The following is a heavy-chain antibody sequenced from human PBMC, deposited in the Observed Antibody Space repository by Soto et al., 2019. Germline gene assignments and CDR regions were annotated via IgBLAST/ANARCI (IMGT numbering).Heavy chain of an antibody. CDR3: TRGPPNWGFDY. J-gene: IGHJ4*02. CDR2: MSPKSGNT. CDR1: GYTFTNYD. V-gene: IGHV1-8*01. Sequence: QVQLVQSGAEVKKPGASVKVSCKASGYTFTNYDINWVRQTTGQGLEWMGWMSPKSGNTGYAQQLQGRVTMTRDTSISTAYMELSSLRSEDTAVYFCTRGPPNWGFDYWGQGILVTVSS. D-gene: IGHD7-27*01.